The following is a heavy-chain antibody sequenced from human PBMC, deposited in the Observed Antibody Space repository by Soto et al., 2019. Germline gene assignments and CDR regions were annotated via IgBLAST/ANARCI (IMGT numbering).Heavy chain of an antibody. CDR1: GDSISGGASF. J-gene: IGHJ5*02. Sequence: SETLSLTCTVSGDSISGGASFWSWIRQPPGKGLEWIANVYYSGSSYYNPSLKSRLTISVDTTKNQFSLQLKSMTAADTAVYYCAKLSCTSSTCYFPGWFDPWGQGTLVTV. CDR2: VYYSGSS. V-gene: IGHV4-31*03. D-gene: IGHD2-2*01. CDR3: AKLSCTSSTCYFPGWFDP.